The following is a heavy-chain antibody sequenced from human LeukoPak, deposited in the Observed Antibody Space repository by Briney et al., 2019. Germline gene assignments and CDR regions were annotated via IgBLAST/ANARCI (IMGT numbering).Heavy chain of an antibody. Sequence: GGSLRLSCAASGFTFSSYAMHWVRQAPGKGLEYVSAISSNGGSTYYANSVKGRFTISRDNSKKTLYLQMGRLRAEDMAVYYCARAPTTVTNYYFDYWGQGTLVTVSS. CDR1: GFTFSSYA. J-gene: IGHJ4*02. CDR3: ARAPTTVTNYYFDY. V-gene: IGHV3-64*01. D-gene: IGHD4-17*01. CDR2: ISSNGGST.